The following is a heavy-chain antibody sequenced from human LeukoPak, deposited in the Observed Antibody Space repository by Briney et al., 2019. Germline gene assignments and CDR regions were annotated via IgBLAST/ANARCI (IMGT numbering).Heavy chain of an antibody. CDR3: ARDDGSSGYYYALDY. CDR2: ICVGGSST. Sequence: GWSLTLSCVACGWTFSRYAMSWVRQAPGRGLAWVGGICVGGSSTYYADSVKGRFTISRDNSKNTLYLQMNSLRAEDTAVYYCARDDGSSGYYYALDYWGQGTLVTVSS. J-gene: IGHJ4*02. D-gene: IGHD3-22*01. V-gene: IGHV3-23*03. CDR1: GWTFSRYA.